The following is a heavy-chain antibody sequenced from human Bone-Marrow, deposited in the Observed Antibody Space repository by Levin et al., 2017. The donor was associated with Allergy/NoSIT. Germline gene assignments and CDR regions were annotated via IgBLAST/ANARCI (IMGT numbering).Heavy chain of an antibody. CDR1: GFSVSRNY. V-gene: IGHV3-66*01. CDR3: ARNGVGTAAGTP. CDR2: IYSGGDT. D-gene: IGHD6-13*01. J-gene: IGHJ4*02. Sequence: GVLKISCAASGFSVSRNYMSWVRQAPGKGLEWVSLIYSGGDTQYADSVKGRFTISRDNSRNTLYLQMNSLRGDDTAVYYCARNGVGTAAGTPWGQGTLVSVSS.